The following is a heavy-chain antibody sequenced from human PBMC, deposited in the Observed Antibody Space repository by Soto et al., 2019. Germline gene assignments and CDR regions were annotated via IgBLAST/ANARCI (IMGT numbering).Heavy chain of an antibody. D-gene: IGHD3-3*01. Sequence: GASVKVSCKASGYTFTSYGISWVRQAPGQGLEWMGWISAYNGNTNYAQKLQGRVTMTTDTSTSTAYMELRSLRSDDTAVYYCARILVDDFWSGYPLDPSGQGTLGTVSS. CDR3: ARILVDDFWSGYPLDP. J-gene: IGHJ5*02. V-gene: IGHV1-18*01. CDR1: GYTFTSYG. CDR2: ISAYNGNT.